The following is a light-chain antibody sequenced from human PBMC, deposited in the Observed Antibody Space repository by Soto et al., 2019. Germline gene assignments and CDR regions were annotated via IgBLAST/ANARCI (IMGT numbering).Light chain of an antibody. CDR1: QSICNC. J-gene: IGKJ1*01. V-gene: IGKV1-5*01. CDR3: QQYNCYSPAT. CDR2: DAS. Sequence: DIQMTQSPSTLAASVGDRVTITCRASQSICNCLAWYQQKPGKAPNLLIYDASRSVRGVPSRFSGGGSGTEFTLTIVSLQPDDFATYYCQQYNCYSPATFGQGTKVEIK.